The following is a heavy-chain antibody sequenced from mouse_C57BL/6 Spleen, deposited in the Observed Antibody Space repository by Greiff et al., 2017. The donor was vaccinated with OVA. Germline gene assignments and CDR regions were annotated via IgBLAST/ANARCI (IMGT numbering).Heavy chain of an antibody. CDR2: IDPETGGT. CDR3: TRSQITTVVAHYFDY. CDR1: GYTFTDYE. Sequence: VKVVESGAELVRPGASVTLSCKASGYTFTDYEMHWVKQTPVHGLEWIGAIDPETGGTAYNQKFKGKAILTADKSSSTAYMELRSLTSEDSAVYYCTRSQITTVVAHYFDYWGQGTTLTVSS. J-gene: IGHJ2*01. V-gene: IGHV1-15*01. D-gene: IGHD1-1*01.